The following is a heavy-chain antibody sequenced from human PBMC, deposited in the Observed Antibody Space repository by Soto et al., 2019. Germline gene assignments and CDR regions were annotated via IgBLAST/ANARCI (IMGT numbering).Heavy chain of an antibody. CDR2: IKIRADGGTT. CDR1: VFSFSNAW. J-gene: IGHJ4*02. CDR3: TAHLGEFFPLDY. V-gene: IGHV3-15*01. Sequence: EVQLVESGGDFVKPGGSLRVSCAVSVFSFSNAWMIWVRQAPVKGLEWVGRIKIRADGGTTDYTAPVKGRFTISRDDSKNMVCLKLNRQKTEDTAGYYCTAHLGEFFPLDYCGQGTLVTVYS. D-gene: IGHD3-16*01.